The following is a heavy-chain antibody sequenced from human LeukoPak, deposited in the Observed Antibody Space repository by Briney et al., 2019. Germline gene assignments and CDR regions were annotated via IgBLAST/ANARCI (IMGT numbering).Heavy chain of an antibody. CDR3: VRDLRWSFDY. V-gene: IGHV3-21*01. Sequence: GGSLRLSCAASGFTFSSFTMNWVRQAPGKGLEWVSSISSSSSYIYYADSLKGRFTISRDNAKNSLYLQMNSLRAEDTAVYYCVRDLRWSFDYWGQGTLVTVSS. J-gene: IGHJ4*02. CDR2: ISSSSSYI. D-gene: IGHD4-23*01. CDR1: GFTFSSFT.